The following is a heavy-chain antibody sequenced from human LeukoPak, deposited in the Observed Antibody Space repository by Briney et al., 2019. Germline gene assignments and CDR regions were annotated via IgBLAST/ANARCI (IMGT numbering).Heavy chain of an antibody. J-gene: IGHJ4*02. D-gene: IGHD3-22*01. V-gene: IGHV4-61*09. Sequence: SETLSLTCTVSGDSITNTRYYWNWIRQPAGKGLEWIGHIFATGSASDNPSLTSRVTIGLDTSKNEFSLRLTSVTAADTAVYYCARDGPHYYDSSGYYRHPFDYWGQGTLVTVSS. CDR2: IFATGSA. CDR1: GDSITNTRYY. CDR3: ARDGPHYYDSSGYYRHPFDY.